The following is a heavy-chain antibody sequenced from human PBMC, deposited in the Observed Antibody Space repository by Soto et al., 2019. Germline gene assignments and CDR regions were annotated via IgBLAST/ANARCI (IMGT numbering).Heavy chain of an antibody. CDR2: IIPIFGTA. Sequence: SVKVSCKASGGTFSSYAISWVRQAPGQGLEWMGGIIPIFGTANYAQKFQGRVTITADESTSTAYMELSSLRSEDTAVYYCARDQGYFRGYNWNRDAFDIWGQGTLVTVSS. J-gene: IGHJ3*02. D-gene: IGHD1-20*01. V-gene: IGHV1-69*13. CDR3: ARDQGYFRGYNWNRDAFDI. CDR1: GGTFSSYA.